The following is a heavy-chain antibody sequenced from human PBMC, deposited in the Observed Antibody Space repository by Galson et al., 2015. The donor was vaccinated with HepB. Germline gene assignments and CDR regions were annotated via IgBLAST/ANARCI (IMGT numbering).Heavy chain of an antibody. CDR3: ARAYYVSSGYKCGFDY. J-gene: IGHJ4*02. CDR2: INPSGGST. Sequence: SVKVSCKASGYTFTSYTMHWVRQAPGQGLEWMGIINPSGGSTSYAQKFQGRVTMTRDTSTSTVYMELSSLRSEDTAVYYCARAYYVSSGYKCGFDYWGQGTLVTVSS. D-gene: IGHD3-22*01. CDR1: GYTFTSYT. V-gene: IGHV1-46*01.